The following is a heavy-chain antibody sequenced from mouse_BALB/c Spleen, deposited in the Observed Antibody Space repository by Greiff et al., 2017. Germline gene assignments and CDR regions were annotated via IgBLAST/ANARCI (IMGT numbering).Heavy chain of an antibody. CDR1: GFSLTSYG. J-gene: IGHJ4*01. CDR3: ARDGNHYCALDY. Sequence: QVQLQQSGPGLVAPSQSLSITCTVSGFSLTSYGVHWVRQPPGKGLEWLGVIWAGGSTNYNSALMSRLSISKDNSKSQVFLKMNSMQTADTAMYYCARDGNHYCALDYWGQGTSVTVSS. CDR2: IWAGGST. V-gene: IGHV2-9*02. D-gene: IGHD2-1*01.